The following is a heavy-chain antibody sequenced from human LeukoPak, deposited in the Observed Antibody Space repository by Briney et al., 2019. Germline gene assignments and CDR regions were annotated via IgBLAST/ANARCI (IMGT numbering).Heavy chain of an antibody. CDR3: ARVSSGWYGGFDY. CDR2: MSPNSGNT. D-gene: IGHD6-19*01. Sequence: ASVKVSCKASGYTFTSYDINWVRQATGQGLEWMGWMSPNSGNTGYAQKFQGRVTITRNTSISTAYMELSSLRSEDTAVYYCARVSSGWYGGFDYWGQGTLVTVSS. J-gene: IGHJ4*02. V-gene: IGHV1-8*03. CDR1: GYTFTSYD.